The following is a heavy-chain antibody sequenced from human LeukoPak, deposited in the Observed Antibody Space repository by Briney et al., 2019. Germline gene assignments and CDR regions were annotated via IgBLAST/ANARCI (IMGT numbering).Heavy chain of an antibody. D-gene: IGHD4-17*01. CDR1: GGSFSGYY. CDR3: ARARGLGYGDNVRWFDP. J-gene: IGHJ5*02. Sequence: ASETLSLTCAVYGGSFSGYYWSWIRQPPGKGLEWIGEINHSGSTNYNPSLKSRVTISVDTSKNQFSLKLSSVTAADTAVYYCARARGLGYGDNVRWFDPWGQGTLVTVSS. V-gene: IGHV4-34*01. CDR2: INHSGST.